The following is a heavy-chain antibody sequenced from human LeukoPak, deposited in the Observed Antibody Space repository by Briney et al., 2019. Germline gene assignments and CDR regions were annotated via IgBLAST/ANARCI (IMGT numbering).Heavy chain of an antibody. CDR2: ISYDGSNK. V-gene: IGHV3-30-3*01. CDR1: GFTFSSYA. CDR3: ARDLSSGWVRIYYYYGMDV. D-gene: IGHD6-19*01. J-gene: IGHJ6*02. Sequence: GGSLRLSCAASGFTFSSYAMHWVRQAPGKGLEWVAVISYDGSNKYYADSVKGRFTISRDNSKNTLYLQMNSLRAEDTAVYYCARDLSSGWVRIYYYYGMDVWGQGTTVTVSS.